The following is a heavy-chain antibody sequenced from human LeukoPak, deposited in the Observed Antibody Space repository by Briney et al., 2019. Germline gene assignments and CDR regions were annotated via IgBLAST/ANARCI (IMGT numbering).Heavy chain of an antibody. V-gene: IGHV4-34*01. CDR3: ASRRYYDFWSGDNWFDP. J-gene: IGHJ5*02. Sequence: SETLSLTCAVYGGSFSGYYWSWIRQPPGKGLEWIGEINHSGSTNYNPSLKSRVTISVDTSKNQFSLKLSSVTAADTAVYYCASRRYYDFWSGDNWFDPWGQGTLVTVSS. CDR1: GGSFSGYY. CDR2: INHSGST. D-gene: IGHD3-3*01.